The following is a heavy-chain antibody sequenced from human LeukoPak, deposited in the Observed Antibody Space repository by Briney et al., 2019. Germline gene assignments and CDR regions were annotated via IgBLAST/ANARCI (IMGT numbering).Heavy chain of an antibody. CDR2: IYYSGST. J-gene: IGHJ4*02. Sequence: SETLSLTCTVSGGSISSSSYYWGWIRQPPGKGLEWIGSIYYSGSTYYNPPLKSRVTISVDTSKNQFSLKLSSVTAADTAVYYCASTAAPRHQYSYGWPGYDYWGQGTLVTVSS. D-gene: IGHD5-18*01. CDR3: ASTAAPRHQYSYGWPGYDY. CDR1: GGSISSSSYY. V-gene: IGHV4-39*01.